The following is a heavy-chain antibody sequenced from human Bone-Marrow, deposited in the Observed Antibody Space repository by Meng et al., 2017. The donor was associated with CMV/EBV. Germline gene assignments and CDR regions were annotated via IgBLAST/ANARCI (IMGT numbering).Heavy chain of an antibody. Sequence: GGSLRLSCAASGFTFSSYAMHWVRQAPGKGLEWVAVISYDGSNKSYADAVKDRFTISRDNSKNTLYLQMNSLKAGDTAVYYCSRQIAEEYEAFDIWGQGTMVTVSS. V-gene: IGHV3-30*04. CDR2: ISYDGSNK. J-gene: IGHJ3*02. D-gene: IGHD2/OR15-2a*01. CDR3: SRQIAEEYEAFDI. CDR1: GFTFSSYA.